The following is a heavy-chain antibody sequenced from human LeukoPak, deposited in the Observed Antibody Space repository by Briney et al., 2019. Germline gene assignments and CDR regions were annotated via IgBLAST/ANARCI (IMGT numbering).Heavy chain of an antibody. V-gene: IGHV3-53*01. Sequence: GGSLRLSCAASGFTVSSNYMSWVRQAPGKGLEWVSVIYSGGSTYYADSVKGRFTISRDNSKNTLYLQMNSLRAENTAVYYCARDNPNYYGSGSYSPTWYYGMDVWGQGTTVTVSS. CDR1: GFTVSSNY. CDR3: ARDNPNYYGSGSYSPTWYYGMDV. D-gene: IGHD3-10*01. J-gene: IGHJ6*02. CDR2: IYSGGST.